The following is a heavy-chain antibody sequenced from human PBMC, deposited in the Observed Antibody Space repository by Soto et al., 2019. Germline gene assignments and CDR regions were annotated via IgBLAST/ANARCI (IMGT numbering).Heavy chain of an antibody. Sequence: PSETLSVTCAVSGGSISSGGYSWSWIRQPPGKGLEWIGYIYYSGSTNYNPSLKSRVTISVDTSKNQFSLKLSSVTAADTAVYYCARELFGRSVWFDPWGHGTLVTVSS. D-gene: IGHD3-10*01. V-gene: IGHV4-61*08. CDR2: IYYSGST. CDR1: GGSISSGGYS. CDR3: ARELFGRSVWFDP. J-gene: IGHJ5*02.